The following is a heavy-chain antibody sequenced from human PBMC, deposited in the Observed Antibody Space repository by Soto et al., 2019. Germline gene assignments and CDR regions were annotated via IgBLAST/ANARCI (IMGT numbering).Heavy chain of an antibody. V-gene: IGHV4-59*01. Sequence: SLTCTVSGGSISSYYWSWIRQPPGKGLEWIGYIYYSGSTNYNPSLKSRVTISVDTSKNQFSLKLSSVTAADTAVYYCARSSSFGFGYLPFDYWGQGTLVTVSS. CDR3: ARSSSFGFGYLPFDY. CDR1: GGSISSYY. J-gene: IGHJ4*02. D-gene: IGHD3-22*01. CDR2: IYYSGST.